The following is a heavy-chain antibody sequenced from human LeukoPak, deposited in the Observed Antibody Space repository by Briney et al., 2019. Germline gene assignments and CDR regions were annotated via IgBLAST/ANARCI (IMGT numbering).Heavy chain of an antibody. J-gene: IGHJ6*03. CDR2: INHSGST. CDR1: GGSFSGYY. CDR3: ARAPGGRRAYYMDV. D-gene: IGHD3-16*01. Sequence: SETLSLTCAVYGGSFSGYYWSWIRQPPGKGLEWIGEINHSGSTNYNPSLKSRVTISVDTSKNQFSLKLSSVTAADTAVYYCARAPGGRRAYYMDVWGKGTTVTISS. V-gene: IGHV4-34*01.